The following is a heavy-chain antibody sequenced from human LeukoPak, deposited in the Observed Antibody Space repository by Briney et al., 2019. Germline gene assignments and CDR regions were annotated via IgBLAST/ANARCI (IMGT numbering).Heavy chain of an antibody. Sequence: ASVKVSCKASGYTFTSYGISWVRQAPGQGLEWMGWMNPNSGNTGYAQKFQGRVTITRNTSISTAYMELSSLRSEDTAVYYCARGSQYSSSYFDYWGQGTLVTVSS. D-gene: IGHD6-6*01. CDR3: ARGSQYSSSYFDY. CDR1: GYTFTSYG. CDR2: MNPNSGNT. J-gene: IGHJ4*02. V-gene: IGHV1-8*03.